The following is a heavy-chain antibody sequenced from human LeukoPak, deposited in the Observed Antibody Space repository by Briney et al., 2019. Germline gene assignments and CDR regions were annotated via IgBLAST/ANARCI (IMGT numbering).Heavy chain of an antibody. J-gene: IGHJ4*02. V-gene: IGHV1-2*02. CDR3: ARASYSSSSPVSY. D-gene: IGHD6-6*01. CDR2: INPNSGGT. CDR1: GYTFTSYD. Sequence: GASVKVSCKASGYTFTSYDINWVRQATGQGLEWMGWINPNSGGTNYAQKFQGRVTMTRDTSISTAYMELSRLRSDDTAVYYCARASYSSSSPVSYWGQGTLVTVSS.